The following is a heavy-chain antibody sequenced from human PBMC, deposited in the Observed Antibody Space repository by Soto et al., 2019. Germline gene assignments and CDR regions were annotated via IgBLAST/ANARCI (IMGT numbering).Heavy chain of an antibody. CDR2: LYNTGST. J-gene: IGHJ4*02. V-gene: IGHV4-59*01. Sequence: SETLSLTCTVSGASISRYYWSWIRQSPGKGLEWIGYLYNTGSTIYNPSLKSRVTISVDTSKNQFSLKMNSVTAADTAVYYCARGSYYYDSSGYYHYWCQGTLVTVSS. CDR1: GASISRYY. D-gene: IGHD3-22*01. CDR3: ARGSYYYDSSGYYHY.